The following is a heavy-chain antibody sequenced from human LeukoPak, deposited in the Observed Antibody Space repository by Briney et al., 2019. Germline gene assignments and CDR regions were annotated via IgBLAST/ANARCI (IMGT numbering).Heavy chain of an antibody. V-gene: IGHV3-33*08. D-gene: IGHD5-12*01. CDR1: GFTFSSYG. Sequence: GRSLRLSCAASGFTFSSYGMHWVRQAPGKGLEWVAVIWYDGSNKYYADSVKGRFTISRDNSKNTLYLQMNSLRAEDTAVYYCARDIVATIAESAIWFDPWGQGTLVTVSS. CDR3: ARDIVATIAESAIWFDP. CDR2: IWYDGSNK. J-gene: IGHJ5*02.